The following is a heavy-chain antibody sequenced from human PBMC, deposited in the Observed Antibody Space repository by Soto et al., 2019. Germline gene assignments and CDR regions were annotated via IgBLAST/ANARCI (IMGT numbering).Heavy chain of an antibody. J-gene: IGHJ4*02. Sequence: GESLKISCKGSGYTFTNSWIGWVRQMPGRGLEWMGIIYPGDADTRYNPSFQGQVTISADKSISTAYLQWSSLKASDTAMYYCETRGGREYFDYWGQGTLVTVSS. CDR1: GYTFTNSW. D-gene: IGHD1-26*01. V-gene: IGHV5-51*01. CDR3: ETRGGREYFDY. CDR2: IYPGDADT.